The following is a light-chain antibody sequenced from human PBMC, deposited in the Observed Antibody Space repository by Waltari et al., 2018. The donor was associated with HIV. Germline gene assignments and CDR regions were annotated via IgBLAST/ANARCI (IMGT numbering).Light chain of an antibody. Sequence: QSALTQPASVSGSPGQSLTISCTGTNRNIGFYSLFSWYRQDPGKAPQLLLYGVTSRPSGVSSRFSGSKSGNTASLTISGLHVDDEADYYCSSYTSGDTVLFGGGTKLTVL. CDR1: NRNIGFYSL. CDR2: GVT. J-gene: IGLJ3*02. V-gene: IGLV2-14*01. CDR3: SSYTSGDTVL.